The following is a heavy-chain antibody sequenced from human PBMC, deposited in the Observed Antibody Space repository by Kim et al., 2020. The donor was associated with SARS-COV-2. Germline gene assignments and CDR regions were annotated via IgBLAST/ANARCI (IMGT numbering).Heavy chain of an antibody. CDR3: AKAKWYSSSPLGY. CDR1: GFTFDDYA. Sequence: GGSLRLSCAASGFTFDDYAMHWVRQAPGKGLEWVSGISWNSGSIGYADSVKGRFTISRDNAKNSLYLQMNSLRAEDTALYYCAKAKWYSSSPLGYWGQGTLVTVSS. V-gene: IGHV3-9*01. J-gene: IGHJ4*02. D-gene: IGHD6-6*01. CDR2: ISWNSGSI.